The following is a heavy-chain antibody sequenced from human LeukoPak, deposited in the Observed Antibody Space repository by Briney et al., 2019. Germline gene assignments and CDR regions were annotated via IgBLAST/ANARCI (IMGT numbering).Heavy chain of an antibody. Sequence: GRSLRLSCAASGFTFSSYGMHWVRQAPGKGLEWVALIWYDGSNKYFADSVKGRFTISRDNSKNTLYLQMNSLRGEDTGVYYCARYGGYSGWTAFDYWGQGTLVTVSS. CDR3: ARYGGYSGWTAFDY. CDR2: IWYDGSNK. V-gene: IGHV3-33*01. CDR1: GFTFSSYG. J-gene: IGHJ4*02. D-gene: IGHD6-19*01.